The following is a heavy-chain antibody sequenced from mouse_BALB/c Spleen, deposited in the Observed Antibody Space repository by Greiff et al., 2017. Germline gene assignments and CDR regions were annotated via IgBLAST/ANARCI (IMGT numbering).Heavy chain of an antibody. D-gene: IGHD2-1*01. V-gene: IGHV1-20*01. J-gene: IGHJ4*01. CDR2: INPYNGDT. CDR3: ARIYYGNYYAMDY. Sequence: VQLKQSGPELVKPGASVKISCKASGYSFTGYFMNWVMQSHGKSLEWIGRINPYNGDTFYNQKFKGKATLTVDKSSSTAYMQLKSLTSEDSAVYYCARIYYGNYYAMDYWGQGTSVTVSS. CDR1: GYSFTGYF.